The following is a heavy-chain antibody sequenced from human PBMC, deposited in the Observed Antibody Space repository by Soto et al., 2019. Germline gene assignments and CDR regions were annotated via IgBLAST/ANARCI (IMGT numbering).Heavy chain of an antibody. D-gene: IGHD6-13*01. CDR2: IIPIFGTA. CDR1: GGTFSSYA. CDR3: ARGLGYSSSWQSYYYGMDV. V-gene: IGHV1-69*01. J-gene: IGHJ6*02. Sequence: QVQLVQSGAEVKKPGSSVKVSCKASGGTFSSYAISWVRQAPGQGLEWMGGIIPIFGTANYAQKFQGRVTITADESTSTAYMELSSLRSEDTAVYYCARGLGYSSSWQSYYYGMDVSGQGTTVTDSS.